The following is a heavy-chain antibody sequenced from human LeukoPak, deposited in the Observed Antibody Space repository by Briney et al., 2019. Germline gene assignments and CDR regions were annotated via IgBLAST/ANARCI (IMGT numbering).Heavy chain of an antibody. V-gene: IGHV1-8*02. CDR2: INPNSGNT. J-gene: IGHJ4*02. D-gene: IGHD5-18*01. Sequence: ASVKVSCKASGYTFTGYYMHWVRQAPGQGLEWMGRINPNSGNTGYAQKFQGRVTMTRNTSISTAYMELSSLRSEDTAVYYCARGARGYSYGSDDYWGQGTLVTVSS. CDR1: GYTFTGYY. CDR3: ARGARGYSYGSDDY.